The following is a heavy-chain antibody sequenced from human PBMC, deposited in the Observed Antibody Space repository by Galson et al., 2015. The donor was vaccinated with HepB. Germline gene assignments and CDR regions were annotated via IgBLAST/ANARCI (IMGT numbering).Heavy chain of an antibody. V-gene: IGHV3-74*03. CDR2: IDTDDSDT. CDR3: AKEGDYYGMDV. J-gene: IGHJ6*02. Sequence: SLSLSCAASGFSFRCYWMQWVRQAPGKGLVWVSRIDTDDSDTTYADSVQGRFTISRDNAKKTVYLQMNSLRAEDTAVYYCAKEGDYYGMDVWGQGTTVTVSS. CDR1: GFSFRCYW.